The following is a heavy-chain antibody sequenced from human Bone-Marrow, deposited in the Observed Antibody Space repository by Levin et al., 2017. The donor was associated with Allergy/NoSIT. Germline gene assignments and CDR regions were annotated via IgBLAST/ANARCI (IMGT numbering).Heavy chain of an antibody. CDR3: ARENRGGY. J-gene: IGHJ4*02. CDR1: GFTFRDFA. D-gene: IGHD1-14*01. V-gene: IGHV3-49*03. CDR2: IRSQAYGGTI. Sequence: GGSLRLSCTTSGFTFRDFAMVWFRQAPGRGLEWVGFIRSQAYGGTIDYAASVKGRFTISRDDSKSIAYLQMSSLKTEDTAVYYCARENRGGYWGQGTLVTVSS.